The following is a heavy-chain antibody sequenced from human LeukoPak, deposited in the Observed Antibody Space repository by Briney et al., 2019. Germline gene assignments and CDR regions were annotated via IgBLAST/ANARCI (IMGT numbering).Heavy chain of an antibody. J-gene: IGHJ4*02. CDR1: GLTFSKAW. V-gene: IGHV3-15*01. CDR3: TTDSSGYDY. Sequence: GGSLRLSCAASGLTFSKAWMSWVRPAPRQGLEGVGRIKSKTDGGTTDYAAPVKGRFTISRDDSKNTLYLQMNSLKTEDTAVYYCTTDSSGYDYWGQGTLVTVSS. D-gene: IGHD5-12*01. CDR2: IKSKTDGGTT.